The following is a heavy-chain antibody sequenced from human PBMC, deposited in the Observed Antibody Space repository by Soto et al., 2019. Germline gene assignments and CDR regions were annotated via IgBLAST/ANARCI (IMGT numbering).Heavy chain of an antibody. CDR3: AGGGPYCSGGSCYSAEYFQH. CDR1: SGSISSSNW. D-gene: IGHD2-15*01. J-gene: IGHJ1*01. CDR2: IYHSGST. Sequence: QVQLQESGPGLVKPSGTLSLTCAVSSGSISSSNWWSWVRQPPGKGLEWIGEIYHSGSTNYNPSLKIRAIISVDMSKNQFSLKLSSVTAAETAVYSCAGGGPYCSGGSCYSAEYFQHWGQGTLVTVSS. V-gene: IGHV4-4*02.